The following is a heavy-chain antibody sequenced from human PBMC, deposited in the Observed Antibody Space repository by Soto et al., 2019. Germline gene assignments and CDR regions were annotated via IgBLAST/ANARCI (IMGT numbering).Heavy chain of an antibody. Sequence: QVYLVQSGAEVKKPGSSVKVSCKALRGTFTNYAFSWVRRAPGQGLEWMGGIMPFFGSGNYAQKFQGRINITADESTSSVYLELTSLRSEDTAAYYCARDRAGYYSHFVYWGQGTLVTVSS. D-gene: IGHD3-22*01. CDR1: RGTFTNYA. V-gene: IGHV1-69*01. CDR3: ARDRAGYYSHFVY. CDR2: IMPFFGSG. J-gene: IGHJ4*02.